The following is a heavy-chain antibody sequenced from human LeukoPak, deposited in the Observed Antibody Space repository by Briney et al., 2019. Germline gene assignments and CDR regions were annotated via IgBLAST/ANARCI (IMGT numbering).Heavy chain of an antibody. Sequence: PGGSLRLSCAASGFTFTSDAMSWVRQAPGKGLEWVANIRHDGSARYYGDSVKGRFTISRDDAKNSLFLQMNSLRADDTALYYCARDNSGFDYWGQGTLVTVSS. CDR3: ARDNSGFDY. V-gene: IGHV3-7*01. CDR2: IRHDGSAR. CDR1: GFTFTSDA. J-gene: IGHJ4*02. D-gene: IGHD6-19*01.